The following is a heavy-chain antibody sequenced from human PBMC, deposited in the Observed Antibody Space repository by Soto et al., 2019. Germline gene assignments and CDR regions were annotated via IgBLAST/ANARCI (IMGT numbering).Heavy chain of an antibody. V-gene: IGHV4-59*01. J-gene: IGHJ3*01. CDR3: ARDHLAATAAEVAFDF. CDR2: IYYSGST. D-gene: IGHD6-13*01. CDR1: CIPISSYY. Sequence: SATLSATCPLACIPISSYYLRRSRQPPGRGLEWIGLIYYSGSTSYNPSLKSRVTISVDTSQNQFSLKLTSVTAADTAVYYCARDHLAATAAEVAFDFWGQGTMVT.